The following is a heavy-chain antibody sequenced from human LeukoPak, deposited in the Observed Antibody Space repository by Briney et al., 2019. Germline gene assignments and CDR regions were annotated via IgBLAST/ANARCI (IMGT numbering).Heavy chain of an antibody. D-gene: IGHD3-22*01. CDR3: ATKPAYYDSSGYYHFVDY. Sequence: GGSLRLSCAASGFTFSSYSMNWVRQAPGKGLEWVSSISSSSSYIYYADSVKGRFTISRDNAKNSLYLQMNSLRAEDTAVYYCATKPAYYDSSGYYHFVDYWGQGTLVTVSP. CDR2: ISSSSSYI. CDR1: GFTFSSYS. V-gene: IGHV3-21*01. J-gene: IGHJ4*02.